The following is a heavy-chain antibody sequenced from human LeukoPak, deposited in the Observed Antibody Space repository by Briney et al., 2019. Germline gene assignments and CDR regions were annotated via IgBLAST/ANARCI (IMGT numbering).Heavy chain of an antibody. V-gene: IGHV3-74*01. CDR2: INSDESST. CDR1: GFTFSSYW. Sequence: GGSLRLSCAASGFTFSSYWMHWVRQAPGKGLMWLSRINSDESSTSYADSVKGRYTISRDNAQNTLYLQMNSLRAEDTAVYYCARALAVAGSVGGLVDWGQGTLVTVSS. D-gene: IGHD6-19*01. CDR3: ARALAVAGSVGGLVD. J-gene: IGHJ4*02.